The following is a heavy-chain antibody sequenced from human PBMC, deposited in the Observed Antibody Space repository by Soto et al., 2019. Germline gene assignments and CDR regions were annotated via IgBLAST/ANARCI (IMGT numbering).Heavy chain of an antibody. V-gene: IGHV1-3*01. CDR3: AKDLGKTYYDFWSGYPEVLDV. D-gene: IGHD3-3*01. CDR1: GYTFTSYA. CDR2: INAGNGNT. J-gene: IGHJ6*02. Sequence: GASVKVSCKASGYTFTSYAMHWVRQAPGQRLEWMGWINAGNGNTKYSQKFQGRVTITRDTSASTAYMELSSLRSEDTAVYYCAKDLGKTYYDFWSGYPEVLDVWGQGTTVTAP.